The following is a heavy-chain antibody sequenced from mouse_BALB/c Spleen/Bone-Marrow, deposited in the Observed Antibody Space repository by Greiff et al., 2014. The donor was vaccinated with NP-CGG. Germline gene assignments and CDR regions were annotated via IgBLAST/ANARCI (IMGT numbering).Heavy chain of an antibody. Sequence: DVQLQESGAELVKPGASVKLSCTASGFNIKDTYMHWVKQRPEQGLEWIGRIDPANGNTKYDPKFQGKATITADTSSNTAYLQLSSLTSEDTAVYYSARYYYGFYFDYWGQGTTLTVSS. CDR3: ARYYYGFYFDY. D-gene: IGHD1-1*01. CDR1: GFNIKDTY. CDR2: IDPANGNT. J-gene: IGHJ2*01. V-gene: IGHV14-3*02.